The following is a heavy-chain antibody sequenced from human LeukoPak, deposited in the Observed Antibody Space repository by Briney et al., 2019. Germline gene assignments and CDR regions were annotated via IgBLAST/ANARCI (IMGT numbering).Heavy chain of an antibody. J-gene: IGHJ5*02. CDR1: GYTFTSYA. CDR2: INAGNGNT. D-gene: IGHD3-22*01. Sequence: WASVKVSCKASGYTFTSYAMHWVRQAPGQRLEWMGWINAGNGNTKYSQKFQGRVTITRDTSASTAYMELSSLRSEDTAVYYCARGPARDYYDSSGYDRWFDPWGQGTLVTVSS. V-gene: IGHV1-3*01. CDR3: ARGPARDYYDSSGYDRWFDP.